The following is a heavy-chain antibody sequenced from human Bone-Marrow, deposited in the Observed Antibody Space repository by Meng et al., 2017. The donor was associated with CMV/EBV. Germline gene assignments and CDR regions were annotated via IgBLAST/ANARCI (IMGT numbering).Heavy chain of an antibody. J-gene: IGHJ4*02. D-gene: IGHD4-23*01. CDR1: GFTFSSYA. Sequence: GGSLRLSCAASGFTFSSYAMNWVRQAPGKGLEWVSSISSSSNHIYYADSMKGRFTISRDNAKNSLYLQMNSLRAEDTAVYYCASSAQRYGGNTFDSWGQGTRVTVSS. CDR3: ASSAQRYGGNTFDS. V-gene: IGHV3-21*01. CDR2: ISSSSNHI.